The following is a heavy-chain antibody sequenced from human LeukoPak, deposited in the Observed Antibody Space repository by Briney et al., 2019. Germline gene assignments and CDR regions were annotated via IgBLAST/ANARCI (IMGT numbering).Heavy chain of an antibody. CDR3: ARPFWSYYYSFAY. Sequence: PGGSLRLSCAASGFTFSNYEMNWVRQAPGEGLEWVSFINSLGSTIYYANSVKGRFTISRDNAKNSLYLQMNTLRAEDTAVYYCARPFWSYYYSFAYWGKGTLVTVSS. J-gene: IGHJ4*02. D-gene: IGHD3-3*01. CDR1: GFTFSNYE. V-gene: IGHV3-48*03. CDR2: INSLGSTI.